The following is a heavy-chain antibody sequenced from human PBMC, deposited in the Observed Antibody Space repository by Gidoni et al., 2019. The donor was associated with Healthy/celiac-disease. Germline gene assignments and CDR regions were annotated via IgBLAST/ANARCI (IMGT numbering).Heavy chain of an antibody. Sequence: QLQLQESGPGLVKPSETLSLTCTVSGGSISSSSYSWGWIRQPPGKGLEWVGSIYYSGSTYYNPSLKSRVTISVDTSKNQFSLKLSSVTAADTAVYYCARHLSTYGDYDYWGQGTLVTVSS. CDR2: IYYSGST. V-gene: IGHV4-39*01. D-gene: IGHD4-17*01. CDR3: ARHLSTYGDYDY. J-gene: IGHJ4*02. CDR1: GGSISSSSYS.